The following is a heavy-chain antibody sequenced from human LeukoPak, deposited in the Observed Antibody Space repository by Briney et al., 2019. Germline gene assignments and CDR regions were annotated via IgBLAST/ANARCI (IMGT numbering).Heavy chain of an antibody. D-gene: IGHD3-3*01. J-gene: IGHJ6*03. CDR1: GFTFSSYA. V-gene: IGHV3-23*01. CDR2: ISGSGGST. Sequence: GGSLRLSCAASGFTFSSYAMSWVRQAPGKGLEWVSAISGSGGSTYYADSVKGRFTISRDNSKNTLYLQMNSLRAEDTAVYYCARSVSRVVSPYYYYYMDVWGKGTTVTVSS. CDR3: ARSVSRVVSPYYYYYMDV.